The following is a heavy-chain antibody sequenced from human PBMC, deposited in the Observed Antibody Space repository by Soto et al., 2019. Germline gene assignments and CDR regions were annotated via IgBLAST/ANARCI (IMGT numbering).Heavy chain of an antibody. CDR2: INRGGSI. CDR3: TRLISAAQDY. Sequence: GGSLRLASRASGFAGSSKYMRWARQAPGKGLEWVSLINRGGSISYADSVKGRFTISRDDSTNTAYLQMNSLRTEDTAIYYCTRLISAAQDYWGQGTLVTVSS. CDR1: GFAGSSKY. J-gene: IGHJ4*02. V-gene: IGHV3-66*04. D-gene: IGHD3-10*01.